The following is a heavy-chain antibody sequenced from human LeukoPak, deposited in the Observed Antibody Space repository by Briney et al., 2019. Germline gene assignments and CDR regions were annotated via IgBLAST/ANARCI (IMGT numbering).Heavy chain of an antibody. Sequence: PSETLSLTCTVSGDSINSGSYYWSWIRQHPGKGLEWIGFIYNSGNTYYNPSLKSRITISLDTSNNRFSLRLNSVTAADTAVYYCARGPIPAGTMDVWGQGTTVTVSS. CDR3: ARGPIPAGTMDV. D-gene: IGHD2-2*01. CDR2: IYNSGNT. V-gene: IGHV4-31*03. CDR1: GDSINSGSYY. J-gene: IGHJ6*02.